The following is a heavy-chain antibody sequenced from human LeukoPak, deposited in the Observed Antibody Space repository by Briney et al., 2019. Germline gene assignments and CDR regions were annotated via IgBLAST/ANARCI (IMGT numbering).Heavy chain of an antibody. Sequence: ASVKVACKASGYTFTGYYMHWVRQAPGQGLEWMGLINPNRGGTNYAQKFQGRVTMTRDTSISTAYMELSRLRSDDTAVYYCARTVKGKDGQWLVLVYWGQGTLVTVSS. CDR1: GYTFTGYY. CDR3: ARTVKGKDGQWLVLVY. D-gene: IGHD6-19*01. J-gene: IGHJ4*02. CDR2: INPNRGGT. V-gene: IGHV1-2*02.